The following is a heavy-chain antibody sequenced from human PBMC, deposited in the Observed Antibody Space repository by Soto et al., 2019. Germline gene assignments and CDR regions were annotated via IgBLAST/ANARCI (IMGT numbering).Heavy chain of an antibody. V-gene: IGHV1-69*01. CDR1: GVTFSSFA. D-gene: IGHD1-26*01. Sequence: QVQLVQSGAEVKQPGSSVKVSCQASGVTFSSFAISWVRQAPGQGLEWMGGIIPIFRTPNYAQNLQGRVTITADESTSSVYMEVSRLRSEDTAVYYGARSKGSVCPPGTHRFKWFDPWGQGPLVTVSS. J-gene: IGHJ5*02. CDR3: ARSKGSVCPPGTHRFKWFDP. CDR2: IIPIFRTP.